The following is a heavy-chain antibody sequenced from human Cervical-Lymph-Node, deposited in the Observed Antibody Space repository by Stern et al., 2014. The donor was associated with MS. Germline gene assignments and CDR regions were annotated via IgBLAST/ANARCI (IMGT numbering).Heavy chain of an antibody. CDR3: AHSPSLELWAHYFDY. CDR2: LYWDDDK. J-gene: IGHJ4*02. CDR1: GFSLSTSGVG. D-gene: IGHD1-7*01. V-gene: IGHV2-5*02. Sequence: QIPLKESGPTLVKPTQTLTLTCTFSGFSLSTSGVGVGWIRQPPGEALEWLALLYWDDDKRYSRSLKSRLTITKDTSKNQVVLTMTNVDPVDTATYYCAHSPSLELWAHYFDYWGQGTLVTVSS.